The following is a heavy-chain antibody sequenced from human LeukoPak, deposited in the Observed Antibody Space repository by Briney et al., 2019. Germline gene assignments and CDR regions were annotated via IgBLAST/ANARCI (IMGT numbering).Heavy chain of an antibody. J-gene: IGHJ4*02. V-gene: IGHV4-59*12. D-gene: IGHD2-15*01. CDR2: IYYSGST. CDR3: ARVGYCSGGSCLLPFDY. Sequence: SETLSLTCTVSGGSISSYYWSWIRQPPGKGLEWIGYIYYSGSTNYNPSLKSRVTISVDTSKNQFSLKLSSVTAADTAVYYCARVGYCSGGSCLLPFDYWGQGTLVTVSS. CDR1: GGSISSYY.